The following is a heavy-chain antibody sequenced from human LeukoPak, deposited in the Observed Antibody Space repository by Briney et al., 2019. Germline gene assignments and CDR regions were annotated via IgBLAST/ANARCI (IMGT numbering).Heavy chain of an antibody. CDR2: LSPNSGDT. V-gene: IGHV1-2*02. CDR3: ARATDISSWYLAY. Sequence: ASVKVSCKASGYTFTGYYMHWVRQAPGQEFEWMGWLSPNSGDTKFAQKFQGRVTMTRDTSISIAYMELSNLRSDDTAVYYCARATDISSWYLAYWGQGTLVTVSS. J-gene: IGHJ4*02. D-gene: IGHD6-13*01. CDR1: GYTFTGYY.